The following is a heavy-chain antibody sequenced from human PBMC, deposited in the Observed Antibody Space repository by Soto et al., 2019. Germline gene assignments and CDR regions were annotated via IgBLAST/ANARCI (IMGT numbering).Heavy chain of an antibody. J-gene: IGHJ6*02. D-gene: IGHD7-27*01. Sequence: QITLKESGPTLVKPTQTLTLTCTFSGFSLSTGGVGVGWIRQPPGKALEWLALIYWDDDKRYSPSLKSRLTITKDTSKNQGVLTMTNMDPVDTATYCCAHRRDWGYGMDVWGQGTTVTVSS. CDR2: IYWDDDK. CDR3: AHRRDWGYGMDV. V-gene: IGHV2-5*02. CDR1: GFSLSTGGVG.